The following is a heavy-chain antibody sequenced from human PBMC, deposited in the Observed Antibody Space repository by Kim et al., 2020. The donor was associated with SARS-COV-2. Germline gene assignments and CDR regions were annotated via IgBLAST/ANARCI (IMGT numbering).Heavy chain of an antibody. D-gene: IGHD3-22*01. V-gene: IGHV7-4-1*02. J-gene: IGHJ4*02. CDR1: GYTFTNYA. CDR3: ARALYYYDSSGYHYEGDDY. Sequence: ASVKVSCKASGYTFTNYAMNWVRQAPGQGLEWMGWINTNTGNPTYAQGFTGRFVFSLDTSVSTAYLQISSLKAEDTAVYYCARALYYYDSSGYHYEGDDYWGQGTLVTVSS. CDR2: INTNTGNP.